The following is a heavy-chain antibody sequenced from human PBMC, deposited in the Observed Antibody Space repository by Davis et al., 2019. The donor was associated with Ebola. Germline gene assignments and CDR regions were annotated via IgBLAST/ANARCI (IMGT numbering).Heavy chain of an antibody. CDR2: LTGSGGSR. Sequence: GGSLRLSCAASGFTFSNYAMSWVRQAPGKGLEWVSSLTGSGGSRYHADSVKGRFTISRDNSENTLYLQMNSLGAKDTAVYYCAKDRLDSSSWYGYYDMEVWGQGTTVTVSS. J-gene: IGHJ6*02. V-gene: IGHV3-23*01. D-gene: IGHD6-13*01. CDR3: AKDRLDSSSWYGYYDMEV. CDR1: GFTFSNYA.